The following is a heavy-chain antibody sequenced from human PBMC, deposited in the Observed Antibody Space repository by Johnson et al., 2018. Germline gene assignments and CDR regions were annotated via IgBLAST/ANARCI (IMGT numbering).Heavy chain of an antibody. V-gene: IGHV3-11*01. CDR3: ARDKNSNYYYYGVDV. CDR1: GFSFSDYY. D-gene: IGHD4-11*01. CDR2: ISSSGNTI. J-gene: IGHJ6*02. Sequence: QVQLVESGGGLVKXGGSLRLXCAASGFSFSDYYMTWIRQAPGKGLEWVSYISSSGNTIYYAYSVKGRFTISRDTAKNSLYLQMNSLRAEDTAVYYCARDKNSNYYYYGVDVWGQGTTVTVSS.